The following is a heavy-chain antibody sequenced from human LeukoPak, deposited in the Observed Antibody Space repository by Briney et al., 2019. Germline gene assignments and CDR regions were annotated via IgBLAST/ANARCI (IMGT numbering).Heavy chain of an antibody. D-gene: IGHD3-22*01. Sequence: PSETLSLTRTVSGGSISSGGYYWSWIRQHPGKGLEWIGYIYYSGSTYYNPSLKSRVTISVDTSKNQFSLKLSSVTAADTAVYYCARAPPRYYYDSSGYKVNGMDVWGQGTTVTVSS. CDR1: GGSISSGGYY. CDR2: IYYSGST. J-gene: IGHJ6*02. V-gene: IGHV4-31*03. CDR3: ARAPPRYYYDSSGYKVNGMDV.